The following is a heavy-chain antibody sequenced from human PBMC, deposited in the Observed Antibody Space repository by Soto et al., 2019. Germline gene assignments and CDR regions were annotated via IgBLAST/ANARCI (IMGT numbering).Heavy chain of an antibody. D-gene: IGHD2-21*02. CDR3: ARDGIVVVTAGPYYYYGMDV. CDR2: ISYDGGNK. J-gene: IGHJ6*02. CDR1: GFTFSSYA. Sequence: PGGSLRLSCAASGFTFSSYAMHWVRQAPGKGLEWVAVISYDGGNKYYADSVKGRFTISRDNSKNTLYLQMNSLRAEDTAVYYCARDGIVVVTAGPYYYYGMDVWGQGTTVTVSS. V-gene: IGHV3-30-3*01.